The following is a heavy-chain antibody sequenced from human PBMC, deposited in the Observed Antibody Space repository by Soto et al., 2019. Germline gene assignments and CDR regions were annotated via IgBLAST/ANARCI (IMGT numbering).Heavy chain of an antibody. V-gene: IGHV4-61*01. CDR1: GGSVSSGSYY. CDR3: AGEGGYTLTSEYYFDY. CDR2: IYYSGST. J-gene: IGHJ4*02. D-gene: IGHD5-12*01. Sequence: SETLSLTCTVSGGSVSSGSYYWSWIRQPPGKGLEWIGYIYYSGSTNYNPSLKSRVTISVDTSKNQFSLKLSSVTAADTAVYYCAGEGGYTLTSEYYFDYWGQGTLVTVSS.